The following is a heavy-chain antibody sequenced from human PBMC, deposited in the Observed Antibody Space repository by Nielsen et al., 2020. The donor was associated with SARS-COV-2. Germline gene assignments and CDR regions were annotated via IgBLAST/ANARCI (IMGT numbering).Heavy chain of an antibody. D-gene: IGHD2-15*01. CDR3: ATGPVSGINWFDP. V-gene: IGHV1-2*06. CDR2: INPNSGGT. J-gene: IGHJ5*02. Sequence: ASVKVSCKASGYTFTGYYMHWVRQAPGQGLEWMGRINPNSGGTNYAQKFQGRVTMTRDTSISTAYMELSSLRSEDTAVYYCATGPVSGINWFDPWGQGTLVTVSS. CDR1: GYTFTGYY.